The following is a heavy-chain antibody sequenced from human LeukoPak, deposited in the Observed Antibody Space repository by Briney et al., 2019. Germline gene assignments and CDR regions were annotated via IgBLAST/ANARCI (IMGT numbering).Heavy chain of an antibody. Sequence: SVKVSCKASGGTFSSYAISWVRQAPGQGLEWMGGIIPIFGTANYAQKFQGRVTVTADESTSTAYMEPSSLRSEDTAVYYCASGCGDYYYYYGMDVWGQGTTVTVSS. V-gene: IGHV1-69*13. CDR2: IIPIFGTA. CDR3: ASGCGDYYYYYGMDV. D-gene: IGHD4-17*01. J-gene: IGHJ6*02. CDR1: GGTFSSYA.